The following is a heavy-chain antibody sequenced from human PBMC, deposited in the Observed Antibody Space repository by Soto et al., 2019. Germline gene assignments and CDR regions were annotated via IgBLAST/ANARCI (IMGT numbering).Heavy chain of an antibody. D-gene: IGHD3-10*01. V-gene: IGHV4-31*03. CDR2: IYYSGST. J-gene: IGHJ6*01. CDR1: GGSISSGGYY. CDR3: VRGTMVRGVHSDGMDV. Sequence: PSETLSLTCTVSGGSISSGGYYWSWIRQHPGKGLEWIGYIYYSGSTYYNPSLKSRVTISVDTSKNQFSLKLSSVTAADTAVYYCVRGTMVRGVHSDGMDVWGQGTTVTVSS.